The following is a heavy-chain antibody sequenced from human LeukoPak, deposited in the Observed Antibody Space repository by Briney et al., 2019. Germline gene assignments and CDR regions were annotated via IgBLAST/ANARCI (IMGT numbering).Heavy chain of an antibody. V-gene: IGHV3-30-3*01. D-gene: IGHD3-22*01. Sequence: GGSLRLSCAASGFTFSSYAMHWVRQAPGKGLEWVAVISYDGSNKYYADSVKGRFTISRDNSKNTLYLQMNSLRAEDTAVYYCARSLHDSSGYDAFDIWGQGTMVTVSS. J-gene: IGHJ3*02. CDR1: GFTFSSYA. CDR3: ARSLHDSSGYDAFDI. CDR2: ISYDGSNK.